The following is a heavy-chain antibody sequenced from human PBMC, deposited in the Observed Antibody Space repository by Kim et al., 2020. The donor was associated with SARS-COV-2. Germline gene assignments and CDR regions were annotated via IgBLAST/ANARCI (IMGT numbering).Heavy chain of an antibody. CDR3: ARAYYDSSGYPEVFDY. V-gene: IGHV1-46*01. J-gene: IGHJ4*02. Sequence: ASVKVSCKASGYTFTSYYMHWVRQAPGQGLEWMGIINPSGGSTSYAQKFQGRVTMTRDTSTSTVYMELSSLRSEDTAVYYCARAYYDSSGYPEVFDYWGQGTLVTVSS. CDR2: INPSGGST. D-gene: IGHD3-22*01. CDR1: GYTFTSYY.